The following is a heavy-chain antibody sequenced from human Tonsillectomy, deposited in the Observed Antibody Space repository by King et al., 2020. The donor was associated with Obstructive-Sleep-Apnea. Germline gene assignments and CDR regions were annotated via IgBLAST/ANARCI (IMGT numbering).Heavy chain of an antibody. Sequence: VQLQESGPGLVKPSETLSLTCTVSGYSISSGYYWGWIRQPPGKGLEWIGSIYHSGSTYYNPSLKSRVTISVDTSKNQFSRKRSSVTAADTAVYYCARDPSEYYDIFTGYIPGSDYWGQGTLVTVSS. CDR2: IYHSGST. CDR3: ARDPSEYYDIFTGYIPGSDY. J-gene: IGHJ4*02. V-gene: IGHV4-38-2*02. CDR1: GYSISSGYY. D-gene: IGHD3-9*01.